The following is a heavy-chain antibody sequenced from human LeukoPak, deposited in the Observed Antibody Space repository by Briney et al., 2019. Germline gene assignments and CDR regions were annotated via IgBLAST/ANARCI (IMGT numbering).Heavy chain of an antibody. D-gene: IGHD3-3*01. CDR2: IYPDGNNK. J-gene: IGHJ5*02. CDR1: GFTFSSYG. Sequence: GGSLRLSCAASGFTFSSYGMHWVRQAPGKGLEWVACIYPDGNNKDYADSVKGRFIISRDNSKNILFLQMNSLRAADTAVYYCAKDWSGNYNWSDPWGQGTLVTVSS. V-gene: IGHV3-30*02. CDR3: AKDWSGNYNWSDP.